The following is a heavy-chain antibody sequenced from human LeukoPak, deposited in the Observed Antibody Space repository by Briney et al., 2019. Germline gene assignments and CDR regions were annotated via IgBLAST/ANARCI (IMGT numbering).Heavy chain of an antibody. Sequence: SETLSLTCTVSGGSISSSSYYWGWIRQPPGKGLEWIGSIYYSGSTYYNPSLKSRVTISVDTSKNQFSLKLSSVTAADMAVYYCARLGYCSGGSCYLGYYYYGMDVWGQGTTVTVSS. CDR3: ARLGYCSGGSCYLGYYYYGMDV. J-gene: IGHJ6*02. D-gene: IGHD2-15*01. CDR1: GGSISSSSYY. V-gene: IGHV4-39*01. CDR2: IYYSGST.